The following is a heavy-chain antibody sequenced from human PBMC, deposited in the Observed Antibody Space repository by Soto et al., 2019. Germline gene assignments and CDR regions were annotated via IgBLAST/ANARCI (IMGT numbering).Heavy chain of an antibody. Sequence: QVQLVQSGAEEKKPGASVKVSCKASGYTFTSYAIHWVRQAPGQRLEWMGWINTGNGHTKYSQKFRGRVTITRDKSASPASMELSSLRSEDTAVYYCARGGRYNWNYDWFDPWGQGTLVTASS. D-gene: IGHD1-7*01. J-gene: IGHJ5*02. V-gene: IGHV1-3*04. CDR3: ARGGRYNWNYDWFDP. CDR1: GYTFTSYA. CDR2: INTGNGHT.